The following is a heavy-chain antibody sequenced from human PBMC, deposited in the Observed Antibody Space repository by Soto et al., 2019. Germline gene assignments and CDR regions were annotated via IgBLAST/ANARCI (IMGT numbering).Heavy chain of an antibody. CDR1: GGSLSSSNYY. J-gene: IGHJ6*02. V-gene: IGHV4-39*01. D-gene: IGHD3-3*02. Sequence: LVTMCLTCPVSGGSLSSSNYYWGWLRKSPGKGLEWIGSINYSGNTYYNPSLTGRVTISVDTSQSQFSMKLTSVTAADTAVYYCARMRDSEHYIMDVWGQGTTVTVSS. CDR3: ARMRDSEHYIMDV. CDR2: INYSGNT.